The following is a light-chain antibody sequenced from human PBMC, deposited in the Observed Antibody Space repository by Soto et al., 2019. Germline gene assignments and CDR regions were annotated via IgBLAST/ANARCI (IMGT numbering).Light chain of an antibody. CDR1: QSISSW. V-gene: IGKV1-5*03. Sequence: IQMTQSPSTLSASVGDRVTMTCLASQSISSWLAWYQQKPGKAPKLLIYKASSLESGVPSRFSGSGSGTEFTLTISSLRPDDFATYYCQQYNSYSWTFGQGTKVDIK. CDR3: QQYNSYSWT. CDR2: KAS. J-gene: IGKJ1*01.